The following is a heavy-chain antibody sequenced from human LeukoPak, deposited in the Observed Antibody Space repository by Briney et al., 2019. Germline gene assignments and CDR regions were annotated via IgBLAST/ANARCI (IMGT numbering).Heavy chain of an antibody. V-gene: IGHV1-2*02. D-gene: IGHD5-24*01. J-gene: IGHJ4*02. Sequence: GASVKVSCKASGYTFTDYYIHWVRQAPGQGLEWMGWINPNSGGTNYAQNFQGRVTMTRDTSISTAYMELSSLRSDDTAVYYCAREVGYNFNYWGRGTLVTVSS. CDR2: INPNSGGT. CDR1: GYTFTDYY. CDR3: AREVGYNFNY.